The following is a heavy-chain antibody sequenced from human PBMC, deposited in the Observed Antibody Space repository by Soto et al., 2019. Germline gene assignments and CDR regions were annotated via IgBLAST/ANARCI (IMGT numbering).Heavy chain of an antibody. Sequence: PGGSLRLSCAASGFTFSSYAMSWVRQAPGKGLEWVSGISGSSTYYADSVKGRFTISRDNSKNTLYLQMNGLRAEDTAIYYCAKSVSSGSSRTNYYMDVWGKGTTVTVSS. CDR1: GFTFSSYA. CDR2: ISGSST. J-gene: IGHJ6*03. CDR3: AKSVSSGSSRTNYYMDV. D-gene: IGHD1-26*01. V-gene: IGHV3-23*01.